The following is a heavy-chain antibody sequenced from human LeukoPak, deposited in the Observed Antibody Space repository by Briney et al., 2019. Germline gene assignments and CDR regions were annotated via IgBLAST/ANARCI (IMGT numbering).Heavy chain of an antibody. J-gene: IGHJ4*02. CDR2: VYYTGST. D-gene: IGHD4-17*01. CDR1: GGSMSSYY. CDR3: ARGSKNGDSSFDY. V-gene: IGHV4-59*01. Sequence: SETLSLTCTVSGGSMSSYYWTWIRQPPGKGPEWIGYVYYTGSTNYNPSLKSRVTISVDTSKNQFSLELSFVTAADTAVYYCARGSKNGDSSFDYWGQGTLVTVSS.